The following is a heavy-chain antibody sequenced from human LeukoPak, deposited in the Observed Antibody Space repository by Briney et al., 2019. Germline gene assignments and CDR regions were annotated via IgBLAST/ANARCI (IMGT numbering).Heavy chain of an antibody. V-gene: IGHV3-64*01. Sequence: GGSLRLSCAASGFTFSSYAMHWVRQAPGKGLEYVSAISSNGGSTYYANSVKGRFTISRDNSKNTLYLQMGSLRAEDMAVYYCARGGRGPIFGVPSDYWGQGTLVTVSS. D-gene: IGHD3-3*01. J-gene: IGHJ4*02. CDR2: ISSNGGST. CDR1: GFTFSSYA. CDR3: ARGGRGPIFGVPSDY.